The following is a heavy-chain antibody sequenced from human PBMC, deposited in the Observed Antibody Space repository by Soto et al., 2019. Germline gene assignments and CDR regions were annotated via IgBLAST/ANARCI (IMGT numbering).Heavy chain of an antibody. CDR2: ISYDGSNK. CDR1: GFTFSSYA. Sequence: QVQLVESGGGVVQPGRSLRLSCAASGFTFSSYAMHWVRQAPGKGLEWVAVISYDGSNKYYADSVKGRFTISRDNSKNTXXVQMNSLRAEDTAVYYCARGPMGRYYGSGSYYFDYWGQGTLVTVSS. V-gene: IGHV3-30-3*01. D-gene: IGHD3-10*01. J-gene: IGHJ4*02. CDR3: ARGPMGRYYGSGSYYFDY.